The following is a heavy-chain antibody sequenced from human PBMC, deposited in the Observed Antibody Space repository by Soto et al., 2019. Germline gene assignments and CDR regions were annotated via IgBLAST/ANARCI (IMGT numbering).Heavy chain of an antibody. Sequence: GGSLRLSCAASGFTFTSYWMTWVRQAPGKGLQWVANIKQDGSEKYYVDSVKGRFTISRDNVKNSLYLQMNSLRAEDTAVYYCARINSWYLDYWGQGTLVTVSS. CDR1: GFTFTSYW. CDR2: IKQDGSEK. CDR3: ARINSWYLDY. V-gene: IGHV3-7*01. D-gene: IGHD6-13*01. J-gene: IGHJ4*02.